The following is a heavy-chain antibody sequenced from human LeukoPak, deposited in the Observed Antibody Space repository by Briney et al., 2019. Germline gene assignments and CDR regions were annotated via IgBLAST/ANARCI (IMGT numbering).Heavy chain of an antibody. Sequence: PSVTLSLTCAVSGYSISSGYYWGWIRQPPGKGLEWIGNIYHSASTYYNPSLKSRVTISVDTSKNQFSLKLSSVTAADTAIYYCARRDAFDFWGQGTMVTVSS. CDR2: IYHSAST. V-gene: IGHV4-38-2*01. CDR1: GYSISSGYY. CDR3: ARRDAFDF. J-gene: IGHJ3*01.